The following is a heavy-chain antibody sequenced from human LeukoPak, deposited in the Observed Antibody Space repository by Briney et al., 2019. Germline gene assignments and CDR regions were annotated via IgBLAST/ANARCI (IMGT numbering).Heavy chain of an antibody. CDR3: ARGGGRGYSGYEPYYFDY. J-gene: IGHJ4*02. CDR2: ICTSGST. CDR1: GGSISSYY. Sequence: SETLSLTCTVSGGSISSYYWSWIRQPAGKGLEWIGRICTSGSTNYNPSPKSRVTMSVDTSNNQFSLKLSSVTAADTAVYYCARGGGRGYSGYEPYYFDYWGQGTLVTVSS. D-gene: IGHD5-12*01. V-gene: IGHV4-4*07.